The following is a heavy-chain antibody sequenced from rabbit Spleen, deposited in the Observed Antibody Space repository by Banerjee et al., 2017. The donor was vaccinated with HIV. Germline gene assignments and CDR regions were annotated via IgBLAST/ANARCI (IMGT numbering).Heavy chain of an antibody. V-gene: IGHV1S45*01. J-gene: IGHJ6*01. CDR3: ARDTSSSFSSYGMDL. CDR2: AYAGSSGST. Sequence: QEHLKESGGGLVKPGASLTLTCKASGFSFNSGYDMCWVRQAPGKGLEWVACAYAGSSGSTYSATWAKGRFTISKTSSTTVTLQMTSLTAADTATYFCARDTSSSFSSYGMDLWGPGTLVTVS. CDR1: GFSFNSGYD. D-gene: IGHD1-1*01.